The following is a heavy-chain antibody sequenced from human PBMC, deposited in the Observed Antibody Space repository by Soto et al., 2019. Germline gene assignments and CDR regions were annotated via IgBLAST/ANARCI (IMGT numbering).Heavy chain of an antibody. CDR3: ARSEYSSPISDY. V-gene: IGHV3-11*01. D-gene: IGHD6-6*01. CDR2: ISTTGSVI. J-gene: IGHJ4*02. Sequence: PGGSLRLSCAASGFTFSDYYMSWIRQAPGKGLEWVSYISTTGSVIYYADSVKGRFTISRDNAMNSLYLQMDSLRAEDTAVYYCARSEYSSPISDYWGQGTLVTVSS. CDR1: GFTFSDYY.